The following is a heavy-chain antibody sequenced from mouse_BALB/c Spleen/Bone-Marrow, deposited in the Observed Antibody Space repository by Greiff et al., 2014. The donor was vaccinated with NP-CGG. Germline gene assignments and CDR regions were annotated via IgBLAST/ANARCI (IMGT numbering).Heavy chain of an antibody. Sequence: EVMLVESGGGLVQPGGSLRLSCATSGFTFTDYYMSWVRQPPGKALEWFGFIRNKANGYTTEYSASVKGRFTISRDNSQSILYLQMNTLRAEGSATYYCARDRGLLRFDYWGQGTTLTVSS. V-gene: IGHV7-3*02. CDR1: GFTFTDYY. CDR3: ARDRGLLRFDY. J-gene: IGHJ2*01. CDR2: IRNKANGYTT. D-gene: IGHD2-3*01.